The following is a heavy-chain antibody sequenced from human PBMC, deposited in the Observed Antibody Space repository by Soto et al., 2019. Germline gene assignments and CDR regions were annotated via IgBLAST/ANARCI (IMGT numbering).Heavy chain of an antibody. D-gene: IGHD4-4*01. V-gene: IGHV4-31*03. CDR2: IYYSGST. CDR1: GGSISSGGYY. CDR3: ERERKGNPYDY. Sequence: SETLSLTCTVSGGSISSGGYYWSWIRQHPGKGLEWIGYIYYSGSTYYNPSLKSRVTISVDTSKNQFSLKLSSVTAADTAVYYCERERKGNPYDYWGQGTRVTVSS. J-gene: IGHJ4*02.